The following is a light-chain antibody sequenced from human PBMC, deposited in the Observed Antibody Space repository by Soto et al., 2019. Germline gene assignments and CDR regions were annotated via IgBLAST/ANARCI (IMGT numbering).Light chain of an antibody. Sequence: EIVMTQSPATLSVSPGERATLSCSASQSVSSNLARYQQKPGQAPRLLIYGASTRATGIPARFSGSGSGTEFNLTISSLQSDHFAVYYCQQDNTWPSSPTSGGGTKVEIK. CDR1: QSVSSN. V-gene: IGKV3-15*01. CDR3: QQDNTWPSSPT. J-gene: IGKJ4*01. CDR2: GAS.